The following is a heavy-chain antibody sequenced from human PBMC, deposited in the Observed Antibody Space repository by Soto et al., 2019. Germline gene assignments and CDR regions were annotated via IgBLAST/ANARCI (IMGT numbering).Heavy chain of an antibody. CDR1: GGSVSSGSYY. D-gene: IGHD3-3*01. Sequence: SETLSLTCTVSGGSVSSGSYYWSWIRQPPGKGLEWIGYIYYSGSTNYNPSLKSRVTISVDTSKNQFSLKLSSVTAADTAVYYCAFGPDPGYYYGMDVWGQGTTVTVSS. CDR2: IYYSGST. V-gene: IGHV4-61*01. CDR3: AFGPDPGYYYGMDV. J-gene: IGHJ6*02.